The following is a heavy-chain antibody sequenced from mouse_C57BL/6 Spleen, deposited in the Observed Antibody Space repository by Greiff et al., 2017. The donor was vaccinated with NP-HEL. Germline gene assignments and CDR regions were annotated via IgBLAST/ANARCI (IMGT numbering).Heavy chain of an antibody. Sequence: VQRVESGAELVRPGTSVKMSCKASGYTFTNYWIGWAKQRPGHGLEWIGDIYPGGGYTNYNEKFKGKATLTADKSSSTAYMQFSSLTSEDSAIYYCAREGVYYAMDYWGQGTSVTVSS. V-gene: IGHV1-63*01. J-gene: IGHJ4*01. CDR2: IYPGGGYT. CDR3: AREGVYYAMDY. CDR1: GYTFTNYW.